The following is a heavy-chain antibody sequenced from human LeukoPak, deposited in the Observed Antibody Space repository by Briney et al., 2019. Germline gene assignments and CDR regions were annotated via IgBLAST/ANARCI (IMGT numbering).Heavy chain of an antibody. CDR3: ARGDFCVELGPL. CDR2: INHSGST. Sequence: SETLSLTCAVYGGSFSGYYWSWIRQPPGKGLEWIGEINHSGSTNYNPSLTSRVTISVDTSKNQFSLKLSSVTAADTAVYYCARGDFCVELGPLCGQGTLVTVSS. CDR1: GGSFSGYY. V-gene: IGHV4-34*01. D-gene: IGHD1-7*01. J-gene: IGHJ4*02.